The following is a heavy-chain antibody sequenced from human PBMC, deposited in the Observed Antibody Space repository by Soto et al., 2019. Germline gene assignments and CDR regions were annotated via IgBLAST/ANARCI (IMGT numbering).Heavy chain of an antibody. V-gene: IGHV5-51*01. CDR3: ARRGRRYSGSYAHAFDI. CDR2: IYPDDSDT. J-gene: IGHJ3*02. CDR1: GYSFPKYY. D-gene: IGHD1-26*01. Sequence: PGESLKVSCKGSGYSFPKYYIGWVRQMPGKDLEWMATIYPDDSDTRYSPSFQGQVTISADKSISTAYLRWSSLKASDTAMYYCARRGRRYSGSYAHAFDIWGQGTMVTVSS.